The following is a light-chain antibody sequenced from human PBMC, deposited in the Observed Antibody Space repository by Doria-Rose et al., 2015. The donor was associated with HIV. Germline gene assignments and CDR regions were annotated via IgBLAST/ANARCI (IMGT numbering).Light chain of an antibody. V-gene: IGKV3-20*01. J-gene: IGKJ1*01. CDR3: HQYGTSWT. CDR1: QSFSSTY. Sequence: TQSPGTLSLSPGERATLSCRASQSFSSTYLAWYQQIPGQAPSLLIYDGSTRATGIPDKFSASGSETDFTLTINRLEPEDFALYYCHQYGTSWTFGQGTKVEI. CDR2: DGS.